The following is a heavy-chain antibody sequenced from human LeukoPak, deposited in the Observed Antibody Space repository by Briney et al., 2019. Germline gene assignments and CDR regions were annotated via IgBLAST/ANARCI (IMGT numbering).Heavy chain of an antibody. CDR2: ISYDGSNK. J-gene: IGHJ3*02. CDR3: ACSGSSTDAFDI. D-gene: IGHD1-26*01. Sequence: PGGSLRLSCAASGFTFSSYAMHWVRQAPGKGLEWVAVISYDGSNKYYADSVKGRFTISRDNAKNSLYLQMNSLRAEDTAVYYCACSGSSTDAFDIWGQGTMVTVSS. V-gene: IGHV3-30-3*01. CDR1: GFTFSSYA.